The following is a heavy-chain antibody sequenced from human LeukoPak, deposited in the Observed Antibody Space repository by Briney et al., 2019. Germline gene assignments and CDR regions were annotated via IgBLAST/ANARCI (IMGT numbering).Heavy chain of an antibody. CDR3: AKWGDYDVLTGYYVSDY. CDR2: ITGSGGNT. D-gene: IGHD3-9*01. J-gene: IGHJ4*02. V-gene: IGHV3-23*01. Sequence: GASLRLSCAASGFTFSNYAMSWVRQALGKGLEWVSAITGSGGNTYYADSVKGRFTISRDNSKNTVFLQMNSLRAEDTAVYYCAKWGDYDVLTGYYVSDYWGQGTLVTVSS. CDR1: GFTFSNYA.